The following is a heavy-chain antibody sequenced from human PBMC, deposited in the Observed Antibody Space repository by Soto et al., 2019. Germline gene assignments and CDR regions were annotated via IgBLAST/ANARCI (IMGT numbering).Heavy chain of an antibody. J-gene: IGHJ3*02. CDR2: ISGSGGSS. D-gene: IGHD4-17*01. CDR3: ARDKIGDSNAFDI. CDR1: GFAFSTYA. V-gene: IGHV3-23*01. Sequence: PGGSLRLSCAAAGFAFSTYAMTWVRQAPGKGLEWVSVISGSGGSSYYAASVKGRFTISRENSKNTLYLQMNSLRAEDTAVYYCARDKIGDSNAFDIWGQGTMVTVSS.